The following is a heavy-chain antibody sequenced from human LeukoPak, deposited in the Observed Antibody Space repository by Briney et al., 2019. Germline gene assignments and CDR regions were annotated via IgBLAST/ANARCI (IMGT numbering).Heavy chain of an antibody. J-gene: IGHJ4*02. CDR1: GGTFSSYA. CDR2: IIPIFGTA. V-gene: IGHV1-69*13. D-gene: IGHD3-22*01. CDR3: ARADSSGYYSLDY. Sequence: GASVKVSCKASGGTFSSYAISWVRQAPGQGLEWMGGIIPIFGTANYAQKFQGRVTITADESTSTVYMELSSLRSEDTAVYYCARADSSGYYSLDYWGQGTLVTVSS.